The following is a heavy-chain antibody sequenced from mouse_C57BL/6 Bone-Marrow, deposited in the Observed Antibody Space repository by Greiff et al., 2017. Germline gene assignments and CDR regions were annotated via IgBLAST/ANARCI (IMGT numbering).Heavy chain of an antibody. CDR3: AREDYGSSLYWYFDV. Sequence: LVESGAELARPGASVKLSCKASGYTFTSYGISWVKQRTGQGLEWIGEIYPRSGNTYYNETFKGKATLTADKSSSTAYMELRSLTSEDSAVYFCAREDYGSSLYWYFDVGGTGTTVTVSS. CDR1: GYTFTSYG. J-gene: IGHJ1*03. V-gene: IGHV1-81*01. D-gene: IGHD1-1*01. CDR2: IYPRSGNT.